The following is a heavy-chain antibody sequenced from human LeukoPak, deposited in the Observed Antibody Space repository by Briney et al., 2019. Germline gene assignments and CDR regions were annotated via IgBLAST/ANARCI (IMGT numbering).Heavy chain of an antibody. J-gene: IGHJ6*02. CDR2: INPSGGST. CDR1: GYTFTSYY. Sequence: ASVKVSCKASGYTFTSYYMHWVRQAPGQGLEWMGIINPSGGSTSYAQKFQGRVTITADESTSTAYMELSSLRSEDTAVYYCARERYCSGGSCYFYYYYGMDVWGQGTTVTVSS. D-gene: IGHD2-15*01. CDR3: ARERYCSGGSCYFYYYYGMDV. V-gene: IGHV1-46*01.